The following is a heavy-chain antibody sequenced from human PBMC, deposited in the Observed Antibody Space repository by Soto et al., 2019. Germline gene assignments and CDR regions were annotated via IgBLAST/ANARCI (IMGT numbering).Heavy chain of an antibody. J-gene: IGHJ4*02. V-gene: IGHV4-31*03. Sequence: QVKLQESGPGLVQPAQTLSLSCTVSGGSITSGGIYWSWLRQHPRQGLEWIGYIYHSGSTTYNPSLTRRVTISVDTSKNQFSLTVTSLTVADTAVYYCARFNSRSGTEYFDYWCQGTLVTVSS. CDR1: GGSITSGGIY. CDR3: ARFNSRSGTEYFDY. CDR2: IYHSGST. D-gene: IGHD6-19*01.